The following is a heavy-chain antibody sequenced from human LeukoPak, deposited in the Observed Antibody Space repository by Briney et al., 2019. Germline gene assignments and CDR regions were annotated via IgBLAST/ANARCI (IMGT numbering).Heavy chain of an antibody. J-gene: IGHJ4*02. CDR3: ARDAPAAQGCLDY. D-gene: IGHD2-2*01. CDR2: ISYDGSNK. CDR1: GFTFSSYA. V-gene: IGHV3-30*04. Sequence: GGSLRLSCAASGFTFSSYAMHWVRQAPGKGLGWVAVISYDGSNKYYADSVKGRFTISRDNSKNTLYLQMNSLRAEDTAVYYCARDAPAAQGCLDYWGQGTLVTVSS.